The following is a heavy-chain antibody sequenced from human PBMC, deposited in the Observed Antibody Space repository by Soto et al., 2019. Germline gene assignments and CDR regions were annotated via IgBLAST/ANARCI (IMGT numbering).Heavy chain of an antibody. Sequence: PSETLSLTCSVSGGSISRSTYYWGWIRQPPGKGLEWIGSIYYSGNTYYNPSLKSRVTISVDTSNNQFSLRLSSVTAADTAVYYCARHERSCDYYYYGMDVWGQGTTVTVSS. D-gene: IGHD3-10*01. CDR2: IYYSGNT. J-gene: IGHJ6*02. V-gene: IGHV4-39*01. CDR1: GGSISRSTYY. CDR3: ARHERSCDYYYYGMDV.